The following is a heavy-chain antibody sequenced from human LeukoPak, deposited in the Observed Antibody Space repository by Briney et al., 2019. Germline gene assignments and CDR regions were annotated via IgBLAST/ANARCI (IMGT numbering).Heavy chain of an antibody. CDR2: IRSGGTYI. CDR1: GFTFSTYS. CDR3: ARDGIFDF. V-gene: IGHV3-21*01. Sequence: GGCLRLSCAASGFTFSTYSMHWVRQAPGKGLEWVSSIRSGGTYINYADSVKGRFTISRDDAKNSLYLQMNSLRAEDTAVYYCARDGIFDFWGQGTLVAVSS. J-gene: IGHJ4*02.